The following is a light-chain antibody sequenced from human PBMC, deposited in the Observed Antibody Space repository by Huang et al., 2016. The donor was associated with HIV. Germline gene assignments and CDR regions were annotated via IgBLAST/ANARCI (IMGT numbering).Light chain of an antibody. V-gene: IGKV3-15*01. CDR3: QQYESWPPLT. CDR1: QSVRDK. J-gene: IGKJ4*01. Sequence: EIVMTQSPDTLSVSPGERATRSCRASQSVRDKLAWYQQQPGQGPRLLLHATSTRAAGVPARFSVSGSGTDFTLTISSLQSEDCGVYYCQQYESWPPLTFGGGTKVEIK. CDR2: ATS.